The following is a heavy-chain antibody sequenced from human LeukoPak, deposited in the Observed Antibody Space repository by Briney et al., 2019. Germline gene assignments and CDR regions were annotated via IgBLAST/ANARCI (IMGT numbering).Heavy chain of an antibody. CDR1: GYTLTELS. CDR3: ATSAVAQNLDS. V-gene: IGHV1-24*01. J-gene: IGHJ4*02. CDR2: FDPNDGET. Sequence: ASVKVSCKVSGYTLTELSMHWVRQAPGKGLEWMAGFDPNDGETIFAQKFQGRVTMTAATSTDTAYMELSSLRSEDTAVCYCATSAVAQNLDSWGQGTLVTVSS. D-gene: IGHD4-23*01.